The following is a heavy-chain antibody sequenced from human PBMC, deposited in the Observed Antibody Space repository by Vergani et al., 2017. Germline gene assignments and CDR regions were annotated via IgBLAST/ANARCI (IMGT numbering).Heavy chain of an antibody. CDR3: ARVPRNVVVVAATPVLNY. Sequence: EVQLVESGGGLVQPGGSLRLSCAASGFTFSSYEMNWVRQAPGKGLEWVSYISSSGSTIYYADSVKGRFTISRDNAKNSLYLQMNSLRAEDTAVYYCARVPRNVVVVAATPVLNYWGQGTLVTVSS. D-gene: IGHD2-15*01. V-gene: IGHV3-48*03. CDR1: GFTFSSYE. J-gene: IGHJ4*02. CDR2: ISSSGSTI.